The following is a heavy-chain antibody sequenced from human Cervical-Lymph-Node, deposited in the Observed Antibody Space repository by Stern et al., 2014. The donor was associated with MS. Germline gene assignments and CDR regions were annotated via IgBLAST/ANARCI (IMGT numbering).Heavy chain of an antibody. J-gene: IGHJ4*02. CDR3: ARDYCSSSTCAHNY. Sequence: VQLVESGAEVKKPGASVKVSCKASGYTFTSYYIHWVRQAPGQGLEWMGIIDPNGGSTSYAQKFQGRVTMTRDTSKRTAHLAPSSLSAEDTAGYYGARDYCSSSTCAHNYWGQGTLVTVSS. D-gene: IGHD2-2*01. V-gene: IGHV1-46*01. CDR1: GYTFTSYY. CDR2: IDPNGGST.